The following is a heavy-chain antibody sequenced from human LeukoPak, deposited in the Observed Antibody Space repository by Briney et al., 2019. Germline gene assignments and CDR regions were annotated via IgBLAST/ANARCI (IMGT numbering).Heavy chain of an antibody. CDR3: AREGRGYSYGYYWYFDL. V-gene: IGHV3-74*01. J-gene: IGHJ2*01. D-gene: IGHD5-18*01. CDR1: GFTFSSYW. CDR2: INSDGSST. Sequence: GGSLRLSCAASGFTFSSYWMHWVRQAPGKGLVWVSRINSDGSSTSYADSVKGRFTISRDNAKNTLYLQMNSLRPEDTAVYYRAREGRGYSYGYYWYFDLWGGGSLVTVS.